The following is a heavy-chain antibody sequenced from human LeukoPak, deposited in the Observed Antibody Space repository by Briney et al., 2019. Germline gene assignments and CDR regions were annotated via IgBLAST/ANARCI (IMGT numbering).Heavy chain of an antibody. Sequence: ASVKVSCKASGYTFTGYYMHWVRQAPGQGLEWMGWINPNSGGTNYAQKFQGRVTITRNTSISTAYMELSSLRSEDTAVYYCARGGPGGIQLWFSYYYYMDVWGKGTTVTVSS. CDR3: ARGGPGGIQLWFSYYYYMDV. J-gene: IGHJ6*03. V-gene: IGHV1-2*02. D-gene: IGHD5-18*01. CDR2: INPNSGGT. CDR1: GYTFTGYY.